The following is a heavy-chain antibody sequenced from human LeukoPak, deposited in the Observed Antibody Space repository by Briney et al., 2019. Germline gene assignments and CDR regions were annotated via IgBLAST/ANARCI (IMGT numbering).Heavy chain of an antibody. V-gene: IGHV3-21*01. CDR2: ISSSSSYI. CDR3: ARDHYYGSGSYHRYYYYGMDV. J-gene: IGHJ6*02. CDR1: GFTFSSYS. D-gene: IGHD3-10*01. Sequence: GGSLRLSCAASGFTFSSYSMNWVRQAPGKGLEWVSSISSSSSYIYYADSVKGRFTISRDNAKNSLYLQMNSLRAEDTAVYYCARDHYYGSGSYHRYYYYGMDVWGQGTTVTVSS.